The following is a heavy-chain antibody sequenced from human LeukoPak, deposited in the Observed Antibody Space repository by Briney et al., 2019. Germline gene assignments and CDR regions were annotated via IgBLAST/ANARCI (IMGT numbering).Heavy chain of an antibody. CDR2: IRSKAYGGTT. CDR1: GFTFGDYA. D-gene: IGHD3-10*01. V-gene: IGHV3-49*04. Sequence: AGGSLRLSCTASGFTFGDYAMSWVRQAPGKGLEWVGFIRSKAYGGTTEYAASVKGRFTISRDDSKSIAYLQMNSLKTEDTAVYYCTRDRDKLLWFGELSYYMDVWGKGTTVTISS. CDR3: TRDRDKLLWFGELSYYMDV. J-gene: IGHJ6*03.